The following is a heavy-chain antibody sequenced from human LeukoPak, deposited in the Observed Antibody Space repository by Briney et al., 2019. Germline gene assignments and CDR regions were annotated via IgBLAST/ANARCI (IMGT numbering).Heavy chain of an antibody. V-gene: IGHV4-61*02. D-gene: IGHD4-23*01. J-gene: IGHJ4*02. CDR1: GGSISSGSYY. CDR3: ARDSRGGQPFDY. Sequence: SETLSLTCTVSGGSISSGSYYWSWIRQPAGKGLEWIGRIYTSGSTNYNPSLKSRVTISVDTSKNQFSLKLSSVTAADTAVYYCARDSRGGQPFDYWGQGTLVTVSS. CDR2: IYTSGST.